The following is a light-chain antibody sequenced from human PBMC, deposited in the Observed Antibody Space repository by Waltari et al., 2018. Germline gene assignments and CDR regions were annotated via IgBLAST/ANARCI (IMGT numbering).Light chain of an antibody. V-gene: IGLV1-44*01. J-gene: IGLJ2*01. Sequence: QPVLTQPPSASGTPGQRVTISCSGTSSNIGRNSVNWYQQLPGMAPKLLIYSSSQRPSGVPDRFSASKSGTSATLAISGPQSEDEADYYCAAWDDSLTLVVFGGGTKLTVL. CDR2: SSS. CDR1: SSNIGRNS. CDR3: AAWDDSLTLVV.